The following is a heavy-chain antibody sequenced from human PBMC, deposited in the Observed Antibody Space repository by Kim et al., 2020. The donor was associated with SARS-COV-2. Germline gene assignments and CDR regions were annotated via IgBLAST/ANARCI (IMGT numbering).Heavy chain of an antibody. CDR3: ARDLFGRRLDPRRLDF. Sequence: GGSLRLSCAASGIFFSSYWMSWVRQAPGKGLEWVANIKQDGSEKNYVDSVKGRFTISRDNAKNSLYLQMNSLRAEDTAVYYCARDLFGRRLDPRRLDFWGQGTLVTVSS. J-gene: IGHJ4*02. V-gene: IGHV3-7*01. CDR2: IKQDGSEK. CDR1: GIFFSSYW. D-gene: IGHD3-16*01.